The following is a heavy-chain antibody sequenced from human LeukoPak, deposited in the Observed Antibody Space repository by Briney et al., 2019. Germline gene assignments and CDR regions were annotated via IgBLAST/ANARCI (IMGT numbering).Heavy chain of an antibody. CDR1: GYTLTELS. Sequence: GASVKVSCKVSGYTLTELSMHWVRQAPGKGLEWMGGFDPEDGETIYAQKFQGRVTVTEDTSTDTAYMELSSLRSEDTAVYYCATDRSVSYYFDYWGQGTLVTVSS. V-gene: IGHV1-24*01. D-gene: IGHD1-26*01. CDR3: ATDRSVSYYFDY. CDR2: FDPEDGET. J-gene: IGHJ4*02.